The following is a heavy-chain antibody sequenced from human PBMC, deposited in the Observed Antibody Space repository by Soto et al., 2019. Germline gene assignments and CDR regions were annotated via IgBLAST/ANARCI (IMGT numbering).Heavy chain of an antibody. D-gene: IGHD4-17*01. CDR1: GYSISSGYF. CDR2: IYHSGSA. CDR3: ARADGDFFYYFDY. J-gene: IGHJ4*02. V-gene: IGHV4-38-2*01. Sequence: SETLSLTCAVSGYSISSGYFWGWIRQPPGKGLEWIGSIYHSGSAYYNPSLKSRVTISVDTSKNQFSLKLSSVTAADTAVYYCARADGDFFYYFDYWGQGTLVTVSS.